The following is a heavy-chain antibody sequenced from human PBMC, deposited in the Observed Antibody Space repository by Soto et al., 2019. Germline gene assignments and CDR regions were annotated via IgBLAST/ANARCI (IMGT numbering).Heavy chain of an antibody. CDR1: GGSISSYY. D-gene: IGHD3-16*01. Sequence: SETLSLTCTVSGGSISSYYWSWIRQPPGKGLEWIGYIFYSGTTNYNPSLKSRVTISVDTSKNQFSLNLSSVTAADTAVYYCARAGGRVPNFDYWGQGTLVTVSS. J-gene: IGHJ4*02. CDR3: ARAGGRVPNFDY. V-gene: IGHV4-59*01. CDR2: IFYSGTT.